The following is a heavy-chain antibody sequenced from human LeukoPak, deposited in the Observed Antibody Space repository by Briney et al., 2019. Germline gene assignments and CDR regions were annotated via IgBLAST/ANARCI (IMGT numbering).Heavy chain of an antibody. V-gene: IGHV3-7*01. CDR1: GFTFSRHW. CDR2: IKKDGREI. CDR3: ASSNHSGYDPLEPYYYYMDV. Sequence: GGSLRLSCVASGFTFSRHWMAWVRQAPGKGLEWVANIKKDGREIYYMDSVKGRFTISRDNAKNSLYLQMNSLRAEDTAVYYCASSNHSGYDPLEPYYYYMDVWGKGTTVTIS. J-gene: IGHJ6*03. D-gene: IGHD5-12*01.